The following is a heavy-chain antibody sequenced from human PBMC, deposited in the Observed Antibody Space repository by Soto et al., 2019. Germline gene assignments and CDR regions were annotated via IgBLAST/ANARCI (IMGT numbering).Heavy chain of an antibody. CDR3: ARDDEGGSDCDLGY. CDR2: ISRDGSKA. V-gene: IGHV3-30-3*01. Sequence: QVQLVESGGGVVQPGRSLTLSCAASGFTFSSYVIHWVRQTPDKGLEWVAFISRDGSKAYYADSVKGRFTISRDNSKNTLYLEMNSLRAEDSPVYYCARDDEGGSDCDLGYWGQGTLVTVSS. CDR1: GFTFSSYV. D-gene: IGHD1-26*01. J-gene: IGHJ4*02.